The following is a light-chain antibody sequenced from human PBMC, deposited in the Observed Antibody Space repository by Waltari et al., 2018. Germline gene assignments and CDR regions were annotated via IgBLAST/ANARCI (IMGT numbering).Light chain of an antibody. CDR3: QHRSNWNT. CDR1: QSVGTS. V-gene: IGKV3-11*01. J-gene: IGKJ2*01. CDR2: NAS. Sequence: ETVLTQSPVTLSLSPGEGATLSCKASQSVGTSLAWYQQKPGQAPRLLIYNASNRAAGIPARCSGSGSGTDFTLTIGTLEPEDFAVYYGQHRSNWNTFGQGTKLEIK.